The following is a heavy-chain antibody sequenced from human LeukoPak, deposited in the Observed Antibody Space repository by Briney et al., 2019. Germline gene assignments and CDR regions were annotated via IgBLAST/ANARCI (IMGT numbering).Heavy chain of an antibody. CDR3: ARVTDYDFWSGFPDY. J-gene: IGHJ4*02. Sequence: SETLSLTCTVSGGSISSYGYYWSWIRQDPGKGLEWIGNIHHNGTAYYNPSLKSRVTISVDTSKNQFSLKVNSVTAADTAVYYCARVTDYDFWSGFPDYWGPGTPVIVTS. V-gene: IGHV4-31*03. CDR1: GGSISSYGYY. CDR2: IHHNGTA. D-gene: IGHD3-3*01.